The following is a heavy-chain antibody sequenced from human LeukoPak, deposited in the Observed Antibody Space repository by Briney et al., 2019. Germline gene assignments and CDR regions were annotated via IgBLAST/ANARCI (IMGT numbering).Heavy chain of an antibody. CDR1: GYTFTSYG. V-gene: IGHV1-18*01. D-gene: IGHD3-3*01. Sequence: ASVKVSCKASGYTFTSYGISWVRQAPGQGLEWMGWISAYNGNTNYAQKLQGRVTVTTDTSTSTAYMELRSLRSDDTAVYYCARVSDVLRFLEWLSDHYYYMDVWGKGTTVTVSS. CDR3: ARVSDVLRFLEWLSDHYYYMDV. J-gene: IGHJ6*03. CDR2: ISAYNGNT.